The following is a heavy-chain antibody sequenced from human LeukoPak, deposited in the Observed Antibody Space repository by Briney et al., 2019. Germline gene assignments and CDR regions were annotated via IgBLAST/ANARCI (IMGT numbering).Heavy chain of an antibody. CDR1: GGSISSYY. D-gene: IGHD2-2*01. Sequence: SETLSLTCTVSGGSISSYYWSWIRQPPGKGLEWIGYIYYSGSTNYNPSLKSRVTISVDTSKNQFSLKLSSVTAADTAVYYCARDASSFLYYYGMDVWGQGTTVTVSS. CDR2: IYYSGST. J-gene: IGHJ6*02. CDR3: ARDASSFLYYYGMDV. V-gene: IGHV4-59*01.